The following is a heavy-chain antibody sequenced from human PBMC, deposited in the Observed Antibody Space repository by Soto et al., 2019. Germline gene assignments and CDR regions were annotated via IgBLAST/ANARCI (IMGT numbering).Heavy chain of an antibody. D-gene: IGHD5-12*01. CDR3: AKDLFVPTICSFGTPYYYGMHV. V-gene: IGHV3-23*01. CDR2: ISGSGGST. J-gene: IGHJ6*02. CDR1: GFTFSSHA. Sequence: PGGSLRLSCAASGFTFSSHAMSWVRQAPGKGLEWVSAISGSGGSTYYADSVKGRFTISRDNSKNTLYLQMNSLRAEDTAVYYCAKDLFVPTICSFGTPYYYGMHVWGQEPRFTVPS.